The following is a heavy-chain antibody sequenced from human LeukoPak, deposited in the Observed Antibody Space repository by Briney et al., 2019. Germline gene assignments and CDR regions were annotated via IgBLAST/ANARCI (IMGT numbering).Heavy chain of an antibody. CDR3: ARALDSSSSRYQAFEE. J-gene: IGHJ4*02. CDR2: IKQDESEK. Sequence: GESLRLSCSASGFTFSNYWMSWVRQAPGKGLEWVSNIKQDESEKYYVDSVKGRFTISRDNAKSSLYLQMNSLRAEDTAVYYCARALDSSSSRYQAFEEWGQGTLVTVSS. D-gene: IGHD2-2*01. CDR1: GFTFSNYW. V-gene: IGHV3-7*01.